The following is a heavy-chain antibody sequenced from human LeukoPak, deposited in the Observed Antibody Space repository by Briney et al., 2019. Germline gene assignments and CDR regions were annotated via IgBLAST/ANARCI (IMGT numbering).Heavy chain of an antibody. CDR2: IYYSGST. CDR1: GGSISSGDYY. V-gene: IGHV4-30-4*01. D-gene: IGHD4-23*01. Sequence: SQTLSLTCTVSGGSISSGDYYWSCIRQPPGKGLEWIGYIYYSGSTYYNPSLKSRVTISVDTSKNQFSLKLSSVTAADTAVYYCARGYGGNSQGDYWGQGTLVTVSS. J-gene: IGHJ4*02. CDR3: ARGYGGNSQGDY.